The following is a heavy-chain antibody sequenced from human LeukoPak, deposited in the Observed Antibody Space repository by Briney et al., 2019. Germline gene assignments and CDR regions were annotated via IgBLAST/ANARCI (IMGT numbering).Heavy chain of an antibody. CDR3: ARVSLSYKSGWGGGVDY. J-gene: IGHJ4*02. CDR2: IYTSGST. D-gene: IGHD6-19*01. Sequence: PSETLSLTCAVSGGSISSGSYYWSWIRQPAGKGLEWIGYIYTSGSTNYNPSLKSRVTISVDTSKNQFSLKLRSVSAADTAVYYCARVSLSYKSGWGGGVDYWGQGTLVTVSS. V-gene: IGHV4-61*09. CDR1: GGSISSGSYY.